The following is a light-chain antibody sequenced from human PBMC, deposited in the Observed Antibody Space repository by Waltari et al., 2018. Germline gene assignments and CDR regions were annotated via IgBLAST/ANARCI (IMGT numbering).Light chain of an antibody. CDR1: QSVLYSSNNKNY. Sequence: DVVMTQSPDSLAVSLGERATINCKSSQSVLYSSNNKNYLAWYQQQPGQPPKLLLYLASTRASGAPDRFSGSGSGTDFTLTISSLQAEDVAVYYCHQYYTTPRTFGQGTRVEIK. J-gene: IGKJ1*01. CDR3: HQYYTTPRT. V-gene: IGKV4-1*01. CDR2: LAS.